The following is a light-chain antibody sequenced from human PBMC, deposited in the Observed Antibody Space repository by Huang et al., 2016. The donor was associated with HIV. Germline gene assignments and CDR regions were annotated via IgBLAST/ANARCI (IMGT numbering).Light chain of an antibody. V-gene: IGKV3-20*01. Sequence: SPGERATLSCRASQSVSSSYLAWYQQKPGQAPRLLIYGASSRATGIPDFTLTISRLEPEDFAVYYCQQYGSSPGTFGQGTKVEI. CDR2: GAS. CDR3: QQYGSSPGT. J-gene: IGKJ1*01. CDR1: QSVSSSY.